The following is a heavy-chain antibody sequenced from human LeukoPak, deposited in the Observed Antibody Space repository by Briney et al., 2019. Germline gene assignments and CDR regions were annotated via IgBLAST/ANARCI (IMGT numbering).Heavy chain of an antibody. CDR3: TRLNGDYYYYYMDV. J-gene: IGHJ6*03. Sequence: QPGGSLRLSCTASGFTFGDYAMSWVRQAPGKGLEWVGFIRSKAYGGTTEYAASVKGRFTISRDDSKSIAYLQMNSLKTEDTAVYYCTRLNGDYYYYYMDVWGKGTTVTVS. CDR2: IRSKAYGGTT. D-gene: IGHD4-17*01. CDR1: GFTFGDYA. V-gene: IGHV3-49*04.